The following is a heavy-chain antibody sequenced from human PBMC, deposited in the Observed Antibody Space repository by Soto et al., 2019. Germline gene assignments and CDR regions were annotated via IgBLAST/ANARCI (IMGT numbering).Heavy chain of an antibody. Sequence: GGSLRLSCAASGFAFSSFGMHWVRQAPGKGLEWVAVISFDGSIEKYGDSVNGRFSISRDNSKNTLYLQMNSLRPEDTAVYFCAKGLLSTVFGVASYYYYGMDVWGQGTTVTVSS. CDR1: GFAFSSFG. V-gene: IGHV3-30*18. D-gene: IGHD3-3*01. CDR2: ISFDGSIE. J-gene: IGHJ6*02. CDR3: AKGLLSTVFGVASYYYYGMDV.